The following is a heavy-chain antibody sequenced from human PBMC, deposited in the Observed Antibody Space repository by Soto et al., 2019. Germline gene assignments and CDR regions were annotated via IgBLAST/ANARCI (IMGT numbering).Heavy chain of an antibody. J-gene: IGHJ4*02. D-gene: IGHD2-21*02. CDR3: ARVGAYCGGDCYLYYFDY. V-gene: IGHV1-69*02. Sequence: QVQLVQSGAEVKKPGSSVKVSCKASGGTFSSYTISWVRQAPGQGLEWMGKIIPILGIANYAQKFQGRVTITADKSTSTAYMELSSLRSEDTAVYYCARVGAYCGGDCYLYYFDYWGQGTLVTVSS. CDR1: GGTFSSYT. CDR2: IIPILGIA.